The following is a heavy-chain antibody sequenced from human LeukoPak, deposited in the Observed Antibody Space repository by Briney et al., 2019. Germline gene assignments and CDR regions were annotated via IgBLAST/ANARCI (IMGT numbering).Heavy chain of an antibody. Sequence: SGTLSLTCAVSGGSTSSSNWWSWVRQPPGKGLEWIGEIYHSGSTNYNPSLKSRVTISVDKSKNQFSLKLSSVTAADTAVYYCAKEVYSSGWSRAFDIWGQGTMVTVSS. CDR3: AKEVYSSGWSRAFDI. V-gene: IGHV4-4*02. CDR2: IYHSGST. D-gene: IGHD6-19*01. CDR1: GGSTSSSNW. J-gene: IGHJ3*02.